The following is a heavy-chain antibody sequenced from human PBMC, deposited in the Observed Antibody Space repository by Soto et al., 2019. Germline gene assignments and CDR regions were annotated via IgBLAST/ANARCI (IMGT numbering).Heavy chain of an antibody. Sequence: GGSLRLSCAASGFTFSNYGMNWVRQAPGQGLEWVAGVSARGGDTSYADSVKGRFTISRDNSKDTLYLQMNSLRAGDTAVYYCGKSSSSAHYYGMDVWGRGTTVTVSS. CDR1: GFTFSNYG. V-gene: IGHV3-23*01. D-gene: IGHD2-2*01. CDR2: VSARGGDT. CDR3: GKSSSSAHYYGMDV. J-gene: IGHJ6*02.